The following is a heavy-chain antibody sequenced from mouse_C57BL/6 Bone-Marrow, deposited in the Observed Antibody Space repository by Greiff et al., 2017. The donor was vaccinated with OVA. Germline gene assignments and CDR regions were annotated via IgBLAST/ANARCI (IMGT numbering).Heavy chain of an antibody. J-gene: IGHJ1*03. Sequence: QVQLQQPGAELVMPGASVKLSCKASGYTFTSYWMHWVKQRPGQGLEWIGEIDPSDSYTNYNQKFKGKSTLTVDKSSSTAYMQLSSLTSEDSAVYYCARWEPYWYFDVWGTETTVTVSS. CDR2: IDPSDSYT. CDR1: GYTFTSYW. CDR3: ARWEPYWYFDV. D-gene: IGHD4-1*01. V-gene: IGHV1-69*01.